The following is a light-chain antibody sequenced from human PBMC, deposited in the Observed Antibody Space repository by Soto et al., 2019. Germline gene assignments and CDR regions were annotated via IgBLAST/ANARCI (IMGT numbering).Light chain of an antibody. CDR2: EVH. J-gene: IGLJ7*01. CDR3: SSYAASTTLL. Sequence: QSALTQPPSVSGSPGQSVTISCIGTSSDVGTYDRVSWYQAPPGTAPKLIIYEVHYRPSGVPDRFSGSKSGNTASLTISGVQAEDEADYYCSSYAASTTLLFGGGTQLTVL. V-gene: IGLV2-18*02. CDR1: SSDVGTYDR.